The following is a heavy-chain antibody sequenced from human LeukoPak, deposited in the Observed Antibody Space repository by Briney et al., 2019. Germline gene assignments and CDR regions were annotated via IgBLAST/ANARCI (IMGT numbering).Heavy chain of an antibody. Sequence: SETLSLTCAVSGGSISSSNWWSWVRQPPGKGLEWIGEIYHSGSTNYNPSLKSRVTISVDKSKNQFSLKLSSVTAADTAVYYCASDYYDSSGFLYWGQGTLVTVSS. CDR3: ASDYYDSSGFLY. V-gene: IGHV4-4*02. J-gene: IGHJ4*02. CDR2: IYHSGST. CDR1: GGSISSSNW. D-gene: IGHD3-22*01.